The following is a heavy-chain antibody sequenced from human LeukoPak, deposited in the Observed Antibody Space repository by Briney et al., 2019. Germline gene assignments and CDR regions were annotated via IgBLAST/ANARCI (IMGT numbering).Heavy chain of an antibody. D-gene: IGHD4-11*01. J-gene: IGHJ4*02. Sequence: GSLRLSCAVSGFNFISYSMNWIRQPPGKGLEWIGYIYYSGSTNYNPSLKSRVTMSVDTSKSQFSLKVNSVTAADTATYYCAYSNYDPTFDFWGQGTLVTVSS. CDR3: AYSNYDPTFDF. CDR1: GFNFISYS. V-gene: IGHV4-59*04. CDR2: IYYSGST.